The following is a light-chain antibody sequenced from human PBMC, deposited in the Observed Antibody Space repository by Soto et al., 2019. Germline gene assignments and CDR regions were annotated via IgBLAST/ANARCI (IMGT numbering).Light chain of an antibody. J-gene: IGLJ1*01. CDR3: CSYASSSTYV. V-gene: IGLV1-47*01. Sequence: QSVLTQPPSASGTPGQRVTISCSGGTSSIGRNYVYWYQQLPGTAPKLVIYRNNQRPSGVPDRFSGSKSGTSASLAIRGLRSEDEADYYCCSYASSSTYVFGTGTKVTVL. CDR2: RNN. CDR1: TSSIGRNY.